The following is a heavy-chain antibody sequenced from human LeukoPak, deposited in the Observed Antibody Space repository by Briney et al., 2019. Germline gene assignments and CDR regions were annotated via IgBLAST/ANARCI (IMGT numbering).Heavy chain of an antibody. Sequence: GGSLRPSCAASGFTFSSYGMHWVRQAPGKGLEWVAVISYDGSNKYYADSVKGRFTVSRDNSKNTLYLQMNSLRAEDTAVYYCAKGPHEAYYDILTGYYTGIDYWGQGTPVTVSS. CDR2: ISYDGSNK. V-gene: IGHV3-30*18. CDR1: GFTFSSYG. J-gene: IGHJ4*02. CDR3: AKGPHEAYYDILTGYYTGIDY. D-gene: IGHD3-9*01.